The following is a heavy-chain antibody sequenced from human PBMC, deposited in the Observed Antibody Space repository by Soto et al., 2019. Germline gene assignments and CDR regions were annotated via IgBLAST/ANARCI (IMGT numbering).Heavy chain of an antibody. CDR1: GRTFSSYS. D-gene: IGHD3-22*01. CDR3: ASVQPCSGYYSFDY. J-gene: IGHJ4*02. V-gene: IGHV1-69*13. Sequence: VKVSCKASGRTFSSYSISWVRQAPGQGLEWLGGIIPIFGTANYAQKFQGRVTITADESTSTAYMELSSLRSEDTAVYYCASVQPCSGYYSFDYWGQGTLVTVSS. CDR2: IIPIFGTA.